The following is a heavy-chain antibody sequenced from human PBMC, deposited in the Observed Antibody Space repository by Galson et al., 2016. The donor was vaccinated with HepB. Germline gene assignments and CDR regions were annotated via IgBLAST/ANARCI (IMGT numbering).Heavy chain of an antibody. Sequence: SLRLSCAASGFAFSSYGMHWVRQAPGKGLEWVAVIWYDGSNKYYADSVKGRFTISRDNSKKTLYLQMNSLRAEDTAVYYCARGSSGSYSDLFDYWGQGTLVTVSS. D-gene: IGHD3-10*01. V-gene: IGHV3-33*01. J-gene: IGHJ4*02. CDR3: ARGSSGSYSDLFDY. CDR1: GFAFSSYG. CDR2: IWYDGSNK.